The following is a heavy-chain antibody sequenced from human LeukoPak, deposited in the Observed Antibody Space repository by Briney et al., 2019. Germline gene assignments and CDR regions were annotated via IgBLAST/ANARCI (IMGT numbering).Heavy chain of an antibody. D-gene: IGHD6-13*01. CDR1: GGSISSSSYY. CDR2: IYYSGST. V-gene: IGHV4-39*07. J-gene: IGHJ6*03. Sequence: SETLSFTCTVSGGSISSSSYYWGWIRQPPGKGLKWIGSIYYSGSTYYNPSLKSRVTISVDTSKNQFSLKLSSVTAADTAVYYCARVGSSSWYDYYYMDVWSKGTTVTVSS. CDR3: ARVGSSSWYDYYYMDV.